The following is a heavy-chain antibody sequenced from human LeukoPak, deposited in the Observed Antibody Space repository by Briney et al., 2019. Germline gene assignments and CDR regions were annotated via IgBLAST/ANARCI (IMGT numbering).Heavy chain of an antibody. J-gene: IGHJ6*02. CDR3: AKASNYYGSGSYYVDYGMDV. CDR2: IYSGGST. V-gene: IGHV3-53*05. D-gene: IGHD3-10*01. CDR1: GFTVSSNY. Sequence: GGSLRLSCAASGFTVSSNYMSWVRQAPGKGLEWVSVIYSGGSTYYADSVKGRFTISRDNSKNTLYLQMNSLRAEDTAVYYCAKASNYYGSGSYYVDYGMDVWGQGTTVTVSS.